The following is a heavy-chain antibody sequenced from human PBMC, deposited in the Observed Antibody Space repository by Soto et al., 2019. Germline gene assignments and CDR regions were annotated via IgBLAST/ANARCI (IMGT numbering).Heavy chain of an antibody. J-gene: IGHJ4*02. CDR3: ARDLSIAARSPLDY. CDR2: ISSSSSYT. CDR1: GFTFSDYY. D-gene: IGHD6-6*01. V-gene: IGHV3-11*06. Sequence: LRLSCTASGFTFSDYYMSWIRQAPGKGLEWVSYISSSSSYTNYADSVKGRFTISRDNAENSLYLQMNSLRAEGTAVYYCARDLSIAARSPLDYWGQGTLVTVSS.